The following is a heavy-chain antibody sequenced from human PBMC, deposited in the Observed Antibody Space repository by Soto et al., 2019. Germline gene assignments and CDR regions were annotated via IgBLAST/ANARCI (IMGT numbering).Heavy chain of an antibody. D-gene: IGHD6-13*01. CDR1: GGTFSSYA. V-gene: IGHV1-69*01. J-gene: IGHJ4*02. CDR3: VRGRSTPYSSSYLHYFDY. Sequence: QVQLVQSGAEVKKPGSSVKVSCKASGGTFSSYAISWVRQAPGQGLEWMGGIIPIFGTANYAQKFQGRVTITADESTSTAYMELSSLRSEDTAVYYCVRGRSTPYSSSYLHYFDYWGQGTLVTVSS. CDR2: IIPIFGTA.